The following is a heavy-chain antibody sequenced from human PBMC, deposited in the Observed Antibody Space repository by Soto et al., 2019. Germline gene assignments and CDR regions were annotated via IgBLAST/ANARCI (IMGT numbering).Heavy chain of an antibody. CDR3: ARQVNPWAQGAFDI. V-gene: IGHV4-39*01. Sequence: QLQLQESGPGLVKPSETLSLTCTVSGGSISSSSYYWGWIRQPPGKGLEWIGSIYYSGSTYYNPSRKSQVTISVDTSKNQFSLKLSSVTAADTAVYYCARQVNPWAQGAFDIWGQGTMVTVSS. D-gene: IGHD3-10*01. CDR1: GGSISSSSYY. CDR2: IYYSGST. J-gene: IGHJ3*02.